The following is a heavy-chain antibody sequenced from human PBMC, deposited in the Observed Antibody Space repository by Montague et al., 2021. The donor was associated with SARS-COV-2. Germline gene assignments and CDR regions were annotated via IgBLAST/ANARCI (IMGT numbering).Heavy chain of an antibody. CDR2: ISYDGSNK. CDR3: AKDVGLRNFFDY. Sequence: SLRLSCAASGFTFSSYDMHWVCQAPGKGLEWVAVISYDGSNKYYADSVKGRFTISRDNSKNTLHLQMNSLRAEDTAVYYCAKDVGLRNFFDYWGQGTLVTVSS. J-gene: IGHJ4*02. V-gene: IGHV3-30*18. CDR1: GFTFSSYD. D-gene: IGHD1-26*01.